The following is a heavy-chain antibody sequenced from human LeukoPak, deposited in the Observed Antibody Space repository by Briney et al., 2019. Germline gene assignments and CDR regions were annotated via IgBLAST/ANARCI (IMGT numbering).Heavy chain of an antibody. J-gene: IGHJ6*02. CDR1: GGSISSSNW. Sequence: SGTLSLTCAVSGGSISSSNWWNWVRRPPGKGLEWIGEIYHSGSTNYNPSLKSRVTISVDKSKNQFSLKLSSVTAADTAVYYCARDGDGGEPYYYGMDVWGQGTTVTVSS. CDR3: ARDGDGGEPYYYGMDV. CDR2: IYHSGST. D-gene: IGHD2-21*01. V-gene: IGHV4-4*02.